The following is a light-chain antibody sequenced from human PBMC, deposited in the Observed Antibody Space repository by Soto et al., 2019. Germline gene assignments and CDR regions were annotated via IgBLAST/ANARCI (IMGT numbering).Light chain of an antibody. V-gene: IGKV3-20*01. J-gene: IGKJ2*01. CDR3: QEYGSSPPYT. CDR2: DAS. CDR1: QSVSSY. Sequence: EIVLTQSPATLSLSPGERATLSCRASQSVSSYLAWYQQKPGQAPRLLIYDASSRATGAPDRFSGSGSGTDFTLTISRLEPEDFAVYYCQEYGSSPPYTFGQGTKVDIK.